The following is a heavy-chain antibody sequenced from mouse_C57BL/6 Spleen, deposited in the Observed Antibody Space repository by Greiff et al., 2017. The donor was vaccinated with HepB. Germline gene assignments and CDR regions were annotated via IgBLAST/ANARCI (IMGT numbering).Heavy chain of an antibody. CDR2: IYPGDGDT. CDR1: GYAFSSSW. J-gene: IGHJ2*01. D-gene: IGHD1-1*01. V-gene: IGHV1-82*01. Sequence: QVQLQQSGPELVKPGASVKISCKASGYAFSSSWMNWVKQRPGKGLEWIGRIYPGDGDTNYNEKFKGKATLTADKSSSTAYMQLSSLTSEDSAVYFCASFITTVVARRGYFDYWGQGTTLTVSS. CDR3: ASFITTVVARRGYFDY.